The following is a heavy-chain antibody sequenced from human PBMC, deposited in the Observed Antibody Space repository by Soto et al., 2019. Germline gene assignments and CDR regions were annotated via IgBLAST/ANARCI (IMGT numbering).Heavy chain of an antibody. CDR3: ARHDYDFWSGYYNAFDI. CDR1: GGSISSSSYY. Sequence: SETLSLTCTVSGGSISSSSYYWGWIRQPPGKGLEWIGSIYYSGSTYYNPSLKSRVTISVDTSKNQFSLKLSSVTAADTAVYYCARHDYDFWSGYYNAFDIWGQGTMVTVSS. D-gene: IGHD3-3*01. V-gene: IGHV4-39*01. CDR2: IYYSGST. J-gene: IGHJ3*02.